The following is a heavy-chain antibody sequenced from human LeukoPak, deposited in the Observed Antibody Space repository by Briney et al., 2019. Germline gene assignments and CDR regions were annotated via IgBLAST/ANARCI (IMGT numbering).Heavy chain of an antibody. CDR2: ITDSGDTT. Sequence: QPSATLCLTCAASGFIFRNYAMSWVRQAPGKGLEWVSAITDSGDTTYYADSVKGRFTISRDNSKNTLYVEMNTLRAEDTAVYYCAKWVDYDIWTGYYVSDFWGQGTLVTVSS. V-gene: IGHV3-23*01. D-gene: IGHD3-9*01. J-gene: IGHJ4*02. CDR3: AKWVDYDIWTGYYVSDF. CDR1: GFIFRNYA.